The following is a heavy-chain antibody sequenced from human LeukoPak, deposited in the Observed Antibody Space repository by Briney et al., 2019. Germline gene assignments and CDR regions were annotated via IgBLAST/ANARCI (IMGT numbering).Heavy chain of an antibody. Sequence: ASVKVSCKASGYTFTSYGISWVRQAPGQGLEWMGWISAYNGNTNYAQKLQGRVTMTTDTSTSTASMELRSLRSDDPAVYYCXXXXXXXXHKPEGDWFDPWGQGTLVTVSS. J-gene: IGHJ5*02. CDR3: XXXXXXXXHKPEGDWFDP. CDR1: GYTFTSYG. V-gene: IGHV1-18*01. CDR2: ISAYNGNT.